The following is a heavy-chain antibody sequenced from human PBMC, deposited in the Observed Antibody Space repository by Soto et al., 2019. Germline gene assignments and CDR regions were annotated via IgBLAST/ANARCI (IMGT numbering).Heavy chain of an antibody. V-gene: IGHV3-23*01. CDR1: GFTFSSYA. CDR3: AKDFQWELLAWFYWYFDL. Sequence: EVQLLESGGGLVQPGGSLRLSCAASGFTFSSYAMSWVRQAPGKGLEWVSAISGSGGSTYYADSVKGRFTISRDNSKNTLYLQMNSLRAEDTAVYYCAKDFQWELLAWFYWYFDLWGRGTLVTVSS. CDR2: ISGSGGST. J-gene: IGHJ2*01. D-gene: IGHD1-26*01.